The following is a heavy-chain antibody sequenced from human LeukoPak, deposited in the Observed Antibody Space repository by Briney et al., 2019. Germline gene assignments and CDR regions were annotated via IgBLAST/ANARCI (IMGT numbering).Heavy chain of an antibody. D-gene: IGHD3-10*01. Sequence: GSLSLSCAASGFTFSSYWMSWVRQAPGKGLEWVANIKQDGSEKYYVDSVKGRFTISRDNAKNSLYLQMNSLRAEDTAVYYCAREYYYGSGSPYGMDVWGQGTTVTVSS. CDR1: GFTFSSYW. V-gene: IGHV3-7*01. J-gene: IGHJ6*02. CDR2: IKQDGSEK. CDR3: AREYYYGSGSPYGMDV.